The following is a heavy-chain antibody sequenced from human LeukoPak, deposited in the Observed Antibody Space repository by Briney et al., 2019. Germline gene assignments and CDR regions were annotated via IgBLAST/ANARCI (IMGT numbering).Heavy chain of an antibody. Sequence: SVKVSCKASGGTFTSYAISWVRQAPGQGLEWMGGIIPIFGTANYAQKFQGRVTITADESTSTAYMELSSLRSEDTAVYYCARDQGIAVVWGGYYYYGMDVWGQGTTVTVSS. CDR3: ARDQGIAVVWGGYYYYGMDV. CDR1: GGTFTSYA. CDR2: IIPIFGTA. D-gene: IGHD6-19*01. V-gene: IGHV1-69*01. J-gene: IGHJ6*02.